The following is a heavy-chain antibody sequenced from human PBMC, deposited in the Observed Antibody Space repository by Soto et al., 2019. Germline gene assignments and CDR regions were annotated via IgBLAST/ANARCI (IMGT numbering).Heavy chain of an antibody. V-gene: IGHV3-33*01. Sequence: QVQLVESGGGVVQPGRSLRLSCAASGFTFSSYGMHWVRQAPGKGLEWVAVIWYDGSNKFYADSVKGRFTISRDNSKSTLDLQMNSLRAEDTAVYYCVTSGGNPDYWGQGTLVAVSS. J-gene: IGHJ4*02. CDR3: VTSGGNPDY. CDR2: IWYDGSNK. CDR1: GFTFSSYG. D-gene: IGHD1-26*01.